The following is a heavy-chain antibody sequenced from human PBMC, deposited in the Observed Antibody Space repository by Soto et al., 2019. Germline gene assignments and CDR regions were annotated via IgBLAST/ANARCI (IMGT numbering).Heavy chain of an antibody. V-gene: IGHV3-23*01. D-gene: IGHD3-22*01. Sequence: GGSLRLSXAASGFTFSSYAVSWVRQAPGKGPEWISSISGSGSTIYYADSVKGRFTTSRDNSKNTLYLQMSSLRAEDTAVYYCPKVFYYYDSSGYYYFDYWGQGTLVTVSS. CDR1: GFTFSSYA. CDR2: ISGSGSTI. J-gene: IGHJ4*02. CDR3: PKVFYYYDSSGYYYFDY.